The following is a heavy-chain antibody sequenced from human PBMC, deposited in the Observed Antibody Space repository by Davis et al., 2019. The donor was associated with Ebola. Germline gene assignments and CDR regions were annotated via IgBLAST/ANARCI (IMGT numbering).Heavy chain of an antibody. D-gene: IGHD1-1*01. V-gene: IGHV3-7*01. Sequence: GESPKIFCAASGFTFSSHAMSWVRQAPGKGLEWVANIKQDGSEKYYVDSVTGRFTISRDNAKNSLYLQMNSLRAEDTAVYYCAREATTRFFYGMDVWGQGTTVTVSS. CDR1: GFTFSSHA. CDR2: IKQDGSEK. J-gene: IGHJ6*02. CDR3: AREATTRFFYGMDV.